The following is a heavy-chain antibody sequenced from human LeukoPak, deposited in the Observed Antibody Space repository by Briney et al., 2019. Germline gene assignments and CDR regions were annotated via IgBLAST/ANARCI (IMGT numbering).Heavy chain of an antibody. CDR3: AGVMVYCTGGVCYHNWFDP. CDR1: GFTFSSYS. CDR2: ISSSSSYI. D-gene: IGHD2-8*02. J-gene: IGHJ5*02. V-gene: IGHV3-21*01. Sequence: GGSLRLSCAASGFTFSSYSMNWVRQAPGKGLEWVSSISSSSSYIYYADSVKGRFTISRDNAKNSLYLQMNSLRAEDTAVYYCAGVMVYCTGGVCYHNWFDPWGQGTLVTVSS.